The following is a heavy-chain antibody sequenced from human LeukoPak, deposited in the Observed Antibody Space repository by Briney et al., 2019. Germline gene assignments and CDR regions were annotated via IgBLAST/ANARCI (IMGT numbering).Heavy chain of an antibody. J-gene: IGHJ4*02. V-gene: IGHV4-59*01. CDR3: ARAGGVDTAMDANFDY. Sequence: SETLSLTCTVSGVSISSYYWSWIRQPPGKGLEWIGYIYYNGGTNYNPSLRSRVTISVDTSKNHFSLRLSSVTAADTAMYYCARAGGVDTAMDANFDYWGQGTLVTVSS. CDR2: IYYNGGT. CDR1: GVSISSYY. D-gene: IGHD5-18*01.